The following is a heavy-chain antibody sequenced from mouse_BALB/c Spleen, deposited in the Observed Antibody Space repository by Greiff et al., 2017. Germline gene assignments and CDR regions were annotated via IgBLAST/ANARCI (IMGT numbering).Heavy chain of an antibody. CDR3: ARGGYYYAMDY. CDR1: GYSITSDYA. J-gene: IGHJ4*01. V-gene: IGHV3-2*02. D-gene: IGHD3-1*01. Sequence: EVKLQESGPGLVKPSQSLSLTCTVTGYSITSDYAWNWIRQFPGNKLEWMGYISYSGSTSYNPFLKSRISITRDTSKNQFFLQLNSVTTEDTATYYCARGGYYYAMDYWGQGTSVTVSS. CDR2: ISYSGST.